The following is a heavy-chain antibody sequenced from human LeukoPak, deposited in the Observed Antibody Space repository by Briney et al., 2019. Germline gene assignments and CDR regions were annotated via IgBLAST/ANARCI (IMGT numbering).Heavy chain of an antibody. CDR1: GFTFSSYD. D-gene: IGHD4-23*01. V-gene: IGHV3-13*01. CDR3: ARGGNSGRWFDP. J-gene: IGHJ5*02. CDR2: IGTAGDT. Sequence: GGSLRLSCAASGFTFSSYDMHWVRQATGKGLEWVSAIGTAGDTYYPGSVKGRFTISRENAKNSLYLQMNSLRAGDTAVYYCARGGNSGRWFDPWGQGTLVTVSS.